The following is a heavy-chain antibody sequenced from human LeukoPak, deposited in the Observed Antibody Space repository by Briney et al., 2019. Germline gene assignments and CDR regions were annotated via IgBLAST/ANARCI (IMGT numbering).Heavy chain of an antibody. D-gene: IGHD2-2*01. CDR1: GFTFSSSW. CDR2: TIQDGSAQ. V-gene: IGHV3-7*01. CDR3: AIDLFSCSSTSCYVY. Sequence: GGSLRLSCAASGFTFSSSWMSWVRQAPGKGLEWVANTIQDGSAQYYVDSVKGRFTISRDNADNSLYLQMNSLRAEDTAVYYCAIDLFSCSSTSCYVYWGRGTLVTVSS. J-gene: IGHJ4*02.